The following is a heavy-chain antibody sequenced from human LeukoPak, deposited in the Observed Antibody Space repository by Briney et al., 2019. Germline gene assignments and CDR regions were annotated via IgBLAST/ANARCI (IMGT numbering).Heavy chain of an antibody. CDR1: GFTFSNHW. Sequence: GGSLRLSCAASGFTFSNHWMSWVRQAPGKGLEWVASITPDGSGDYYMDSVRGRFTISRDNAENSLYLQMNSLGAEDTAVYYCARLMRTVTTYDYWGQGTLVTVSS. D-gene: IGHD1-7*01. V-gene: IGHV3-7*01. CDR3: ARLMRTVTTYDY. CDR2: ITPDGSGD. J-gene: IGHJ4*02.